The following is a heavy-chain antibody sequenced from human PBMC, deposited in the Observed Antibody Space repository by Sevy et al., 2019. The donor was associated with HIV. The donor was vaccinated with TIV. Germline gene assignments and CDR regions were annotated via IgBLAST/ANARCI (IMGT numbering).Heavy chain of an antibody. CDR1: GFTFSSYA. J-gene: IGHJ4*02. CDR3: ARDPRMVSYFDY. V-gene: IGHV3-30-3*01. Sequence: GSLRLSCAASGFTFSSYAMHWVRQAPGKGLEWVAVISYDGSNKYYADSVKGRFTISRDNSKNTLYLQMNSLRAEDTAVYYCARDPRMVSYFDYWGQGTLVTVSS. CDR2: ISYDGSNK. D-gene: IGHD2-8*01.